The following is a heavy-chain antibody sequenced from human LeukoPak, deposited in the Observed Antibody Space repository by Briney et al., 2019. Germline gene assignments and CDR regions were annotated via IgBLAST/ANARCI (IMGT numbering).Heavy chain of an antibody. CDR1: GGSISSYY. D-gene: IGHD4-23*01. V-gene: IGHV4-59*01. CDR2: IYYSGST. J-gene: IGHJ4*02. CDR3: ATEGGYGGNSRGFDY. Sequence: KPSENLSLTCTVSGGSISSYYWSWIRQPPGKGLEWIGYIYYSGSTNYNPSLKSRVTISVDTSKNQFSLKLSSVTAADTAVYYCATEGGYGGNSRGFDYWGQGTLVTVSS.